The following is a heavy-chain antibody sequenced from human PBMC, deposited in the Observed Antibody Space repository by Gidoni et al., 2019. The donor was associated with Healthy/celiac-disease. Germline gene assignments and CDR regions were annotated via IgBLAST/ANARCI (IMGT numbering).Heavy chain of an antibody. V-gene: IGHV1-46*01. CDR1: GYTFTSDY. D-gene: IGHD3-22*01. Sequence: QARLARSGAAECKPGVSVKGTCKASGYTFTSDYMHWVRQAPGQGLEWMGIINPSGGSTSYAQKVQGRVTMTRDTSTSTVYMELSSLRSGDTAVYYCARGPYYYDSSGYPGYWGQGTLVTVSS. J-gene: IGHJ4*02. CDR2: INPSGGST. CDR3: ARGPYYYDSSGYPGY.